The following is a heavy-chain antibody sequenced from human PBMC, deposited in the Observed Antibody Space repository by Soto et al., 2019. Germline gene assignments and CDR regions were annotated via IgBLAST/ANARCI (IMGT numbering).Heavy chain of an antibody. Sequence: GGSLRLSCVSSGFTFNIYGMHWVRQAPGKGLEWVAVIWSDGTNKYYGDSVKGRFTISRDNSKSTLFLQMNNVRAEDTAVYYCARGVPDYSDSSPDSDGAHNWFDPWGQGTLVTVSS. J-gene: IGHJ5*02. CDR1: GFTFNIYG. CDR2: IWSDGTNK. D-gene: IGHD3-22*01. CDR3: ARGVPDYSDSSPDSDGAHNWFDP. V-gene: IGHV3-33*01.